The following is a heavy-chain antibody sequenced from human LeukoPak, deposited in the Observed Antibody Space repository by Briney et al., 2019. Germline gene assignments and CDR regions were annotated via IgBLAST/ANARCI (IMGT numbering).Heavy chain of an antibody. D-gene: IGHD4-17*01. CDR2: IRSKANSYAT. Sequence: PGGSLRLSCAASGFTFSGSTMHWDRQASGKGLEWVGRIRSKANSYATAYAASVKGRFTISRDDSKNTAYLQMNSLKTEDTAVYYCSSPIHYGDYDYYYGMDVWGQGTTVTVSS. J-gene: IGHJ6*02. CDR1: GFTFSGST. V-gene: IGHV3-73*01. CDR3: SSPIHYGDYDYYYGMDV.